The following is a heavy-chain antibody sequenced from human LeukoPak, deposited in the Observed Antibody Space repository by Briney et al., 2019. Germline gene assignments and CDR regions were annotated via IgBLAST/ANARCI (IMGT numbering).Heavy chain of an antibody. CDR1: GYSISSGYY. Sequence: SETLSLTCTVSGYSISSGYYWGRIRQPPGKGLEWIGRISSSGSTNYNPSLKSRVTISVDTSKNQFSLKLSSVTAADTAVYFCARFPPYYYGSGSYSPLDYWGQGTLVTVSS. D-gene: IGHD3-10*01. V-gene: IGHV4-38-2*02. CDR2: ISSSGST. J-gene: IGHJ4*02. CDR3: ARFPPYYYGSGSYSPLDY.